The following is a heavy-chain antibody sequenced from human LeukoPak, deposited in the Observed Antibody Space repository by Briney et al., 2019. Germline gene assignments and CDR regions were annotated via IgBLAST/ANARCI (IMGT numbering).Heavy chain of an antibody. Sequence: GGSLRLSCAASGFTFSSYAMHWVRQAPGKGLEYVSAISTNGGSTYYANSVKGRFTISRDNSKNTLYLQMGSLRAEDTAVYYCAKVRYCSSTSCYYGAFDIWGQGTMVTVSS. CDR1: GFTFSSYA. J-gene: IGHJ3*02. V-gene: IGHV3-64*01. CDR2: ISTNGGST. D-gene: IGHD2-2*01. CDR3: AKVRYCSSTSCYYGAFDI.